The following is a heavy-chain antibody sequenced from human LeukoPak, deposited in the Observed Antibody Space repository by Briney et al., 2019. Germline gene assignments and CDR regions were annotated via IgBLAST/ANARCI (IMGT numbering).Heavy chain of an antibody. Sequence: PGGSLRLSCAASGFTFSTYAMSWVRQAPGKGLEWVSAISGSGDYSNSADSVKGRFTISRDNSENTLYLQMNSLRAEDTAVYYCAKDFSAGGNYGYGRLDPWGQGTLVTVSS. CDR3: AKDFSAGGNYGYGRLDP. D-gene: IGHD4-17*01. CDR1: GFTFSTYA. J-gene: IGHJ5*02. V-gene: IGHV3-23*01. CDR2: ISGSGDYS.